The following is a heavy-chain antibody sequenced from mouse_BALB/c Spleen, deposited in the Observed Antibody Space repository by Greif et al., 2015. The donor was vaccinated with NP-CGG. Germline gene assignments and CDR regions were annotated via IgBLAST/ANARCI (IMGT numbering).Heavy chain of an antibody. CDR2: IWSGGST. CDR3: ASLITTVVGGAY. Sequence: QVQLQQSGPGLVQPSQSLSITCTVYGFSLTSSGVHWVRQSPGKGLEWLGVIWSGGSTDYNAAFISRLSISKDNSKSQGFCKMNILQADDTAIYFWASLITTVVGGAYWVQGTLVTFSA. V-gene: IGHV2-2*01. D-gene: IGHD1-1*01. J-gene: IGHJ3*01. CDR1: GFSLTSSG.